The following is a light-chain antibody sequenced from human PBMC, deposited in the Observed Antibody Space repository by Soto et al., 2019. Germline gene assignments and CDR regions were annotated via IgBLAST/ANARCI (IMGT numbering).Light chain of an antibody. CDR3: QHYYSYPYT. J-gene: IGKJ2*01. Sequence: AIRMTQSPSSLSASIGDRVIITCRASHVVSNYLAWYQQKPGKAPKALIYAASFLQSGVPSRFSGSGSGTDFSLTISFLQSEDFATYYCQHYYSYPYTFGQGTTLQMK. CDR1: HVVSNY. CDR2: AAS. V-gene: IGKV1-8*01.